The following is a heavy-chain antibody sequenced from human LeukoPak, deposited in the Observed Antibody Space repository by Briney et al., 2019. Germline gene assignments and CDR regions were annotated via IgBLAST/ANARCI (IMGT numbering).Heavy chain of an antibody. CDR1: GGSISSYY. CDR2: IYYSGST. D-gene: IGHD5-12*01. CDR3: ASSWLPSTLDY. V-gene: IGHV4-59*01. Sequence: SETLSLTCTVSGGSISSYYWSWIRQPPGKGLEWIGYIYYSGSTNYNPSLKSRVTISVDTSKNQFSLKLSSVTAADTAVYYCASSWLPSTLDYWGQGTLVTVSS. J-gene: IGHJ4*02.